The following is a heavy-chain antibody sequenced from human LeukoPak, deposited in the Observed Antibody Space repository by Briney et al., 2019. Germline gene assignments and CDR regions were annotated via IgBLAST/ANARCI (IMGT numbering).Heavy chain of an antibody. Sequence: GGSLRLSCAASGFTVSSNYMNWVRQAPGKGLEWVSIIHSAGSTYYADSVKGRFTISRDISKNTLYLQMNSLRPEDTAVYYCARAAVFGVVYPYYMDVWGTGTTVTVSS. V-gene: IGHV3-66*02. J-gene: IGHJ6*03. D-gene: IGHD3-3*01. CDR2: IHSAGST. CDR1: GFTVSSNY. CDR3: ARAAVFGVVYPYYMDV.